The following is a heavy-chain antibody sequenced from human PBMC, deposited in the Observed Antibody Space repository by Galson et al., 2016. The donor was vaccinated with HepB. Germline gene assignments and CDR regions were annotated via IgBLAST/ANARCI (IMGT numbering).Heavy chain of an antibody. V-gene: IGHV3-53*01. Sequence: SLRLSCAASGFRVSGNYMNWVRQAPGKGLEWVSIIYSGGRTYYADSVKGRFTISRDNSKNTVYLQMDRLRAEDTAVYYCAKAYGVDSYHFNDWGQGTPVIVSS. D-gene: IGHD4-17*01. CDR3: AKAYGVDSYHFND. J-gene: IGHJ4*02. CDR1: GFRVSGNY. CDR2: IYSGGRT.